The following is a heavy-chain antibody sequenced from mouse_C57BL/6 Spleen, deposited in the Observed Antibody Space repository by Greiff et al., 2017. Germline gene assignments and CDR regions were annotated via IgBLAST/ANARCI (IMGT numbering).Heavy chain of an antibody. CDR1: GFTFSDYG. Sequence: EVKLVESGGGLVKPGGSLKLSCAASGFTFSDYGMHWVRQAPEKGLGWVAYTSSGSSTNYYADTVTGRFTISSDNAKNTLFLQMTSLRSEDTSMYYCARSYYGPMDYWGQGTSVTVSS. V-gene: IGHV5-17*01. CDR3: ARSYYGPMDY. D-gene: IGHD1-1*01. CDR2: TSSGSSTN. J-gene: IGHJ4*01.